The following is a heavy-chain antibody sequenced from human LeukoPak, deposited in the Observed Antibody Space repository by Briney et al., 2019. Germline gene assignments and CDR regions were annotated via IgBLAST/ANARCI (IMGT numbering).Heavy chain of an antibody. V-gene: IGHV3-11*04. J-gene: IGHJ4*02. CDR1: GFPFTRFY. D-gene: IGHD3-22*01. CDR3: ARKDFSSGSFSY. CDR2: IGLSGSPL. Sequence: GGSLRLSCAVSGFPFTRFYMSWIRQAPGKGLEWISYIGLSGSPLDYADSVRGRFAISRDNAKNSLYLEMNSLRAEDTAVYYCARKDFSSGSFSYWGQGTLVTVSS.